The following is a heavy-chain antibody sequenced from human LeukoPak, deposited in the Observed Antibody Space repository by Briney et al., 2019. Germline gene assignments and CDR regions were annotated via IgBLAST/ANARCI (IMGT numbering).Heavy chain of an antibody. V-gene: IGHV3-23*01. D-gene: IGHD4-17*01. CDR1: GFTFSSYA. J-gene: IGHJ4*02. CDR2: ISGSGGST. Sequence: GGSLRLSCAASGFTFSSYAMSWVRQAPGKGLEWVSAISGSGGSTYYADSVKGRFTISRDNSKNTLYLQMNSLRAKDTAVYYCAKVTGWGDYGDYNFDYWGQGTLVTVSS. CDR3: AKVTGWGDYGDYNFDY.